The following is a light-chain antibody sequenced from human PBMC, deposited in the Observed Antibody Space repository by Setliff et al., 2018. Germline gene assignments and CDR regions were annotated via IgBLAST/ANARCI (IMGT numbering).Light chain of an antibody. CDR2: DVS. CDR3: SSYTITTAYV. Sequence: QSVLTQPASVPGSLGQSITISCTGTSSDAGGYDHVSWYQQHPGKAPKLMIYDVSQRPSGVSNRFSGSKSGNTASLTISGLQAEDGADYYCSSYTITTAYVLGTGTKGTVL. CDR1: SSDAGGYDH. J-gene: IGLJ1*01. V-gene: IGLV2-14*01.